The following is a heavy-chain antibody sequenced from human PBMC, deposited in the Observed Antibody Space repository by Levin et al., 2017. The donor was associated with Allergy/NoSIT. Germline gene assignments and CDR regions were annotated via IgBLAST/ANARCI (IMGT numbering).Heavy chain of an antibody. CDR2: IYYSGST. D-gene: IGHD3-16*02. Sequence: SQTLSLTCTVSGGSISSGGYYWSWIRQHPGKGLEWIGYIYYSGSTYYNPSLKSRLTISVDTSKNQFSLKLSSVTAADTAVYYCARDLGVWGSYRPSLQFDYWGQGTLVTVSS. J-gene: IGHJ4*02. CDR3: ARDLGVWGSYRPSLQFDY. V-gene: IGHV4-31*03. CDR1: GGSISSGGYY.